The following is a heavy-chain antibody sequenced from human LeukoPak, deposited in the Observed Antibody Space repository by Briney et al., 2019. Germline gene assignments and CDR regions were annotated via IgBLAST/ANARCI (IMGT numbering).Heavy chain of an antibody. CDR1: GYRFTTYW. V-gene: IGHV5-51*01. D-gene: IGHD1-26*01. CDR3: ARTQVAATTHAPYYFDF. Sequence: GESLQISFKGSGYRFTTYWIGWVRQMPGKGLEWMGIIYPGDSDIRYSPSFQGQVTISADKSISTAYLQWSSLKASDTAMYYCARTQVAATTHAPYYFDFWGQGTLVTVSS. CDR2: IYPGDSDI. J-gene: IGHJ4*02.